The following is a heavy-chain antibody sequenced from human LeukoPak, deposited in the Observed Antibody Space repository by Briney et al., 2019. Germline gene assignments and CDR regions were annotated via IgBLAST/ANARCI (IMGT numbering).Heavy chain of an antibody. CDR1: GFTFSSYA. J-gene: IGHJ4*02. D-gene: IGHD6-19*01. V-gene: IGHV3-23*01. Sequence: GGSLRLSCAASGFTFSSYAMSWVRQAPGKGLEWVSAISGSGGSTYYADSVEGRFTISRDNSKNTLYLQMNSLRAEDTAVYYCARPAVAGLRAGGYDYWGQGTLVTVSS. CDR3: ARPAVAGLRAGGYDY. CDR2: ISGSGGST.